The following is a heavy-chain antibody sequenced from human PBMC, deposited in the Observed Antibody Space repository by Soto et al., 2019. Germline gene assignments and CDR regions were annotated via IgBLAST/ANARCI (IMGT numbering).Heavy chain of an antibody. V-gene: IGHV4-59*01. CDR3: AREGGVAATIDY. CDR1: GGSISSYY. J-gene: IGHJ4*02. CDR2: IYYSGST. Sequence: SETLSLTCTVSGGSISSYYWSWIRQPPGKGLEWIGYIYYSGSTNYNPSLKSRVTISVDTSKNQFSLKLSSVTAADTAVYYCAREGGVAATIDYWGQGTLVTVSS. D-gene: IGHD2-15*01.